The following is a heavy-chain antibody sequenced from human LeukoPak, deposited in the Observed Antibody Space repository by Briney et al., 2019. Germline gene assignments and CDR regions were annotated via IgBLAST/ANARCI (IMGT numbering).Heavy chain of an antibody. CDR1: GFTFSSSG. D-gene: IGHD1-14*01. J-gene: IGHJ4*02. Sequence: PGGSLRLSCAASGFTFSSSGMHWVRQAPGKGLEWVSYISSSGDTIDYADSVKGRFTISRDNAQNTVYLQMNSLRAEDTAIYYCARGHSTGCFDYWGQGTLVTVSS. CDR2: ISSSGDTI. CDR3: ARGHSTGCFDY. V-gene: IGHV3-48*04.